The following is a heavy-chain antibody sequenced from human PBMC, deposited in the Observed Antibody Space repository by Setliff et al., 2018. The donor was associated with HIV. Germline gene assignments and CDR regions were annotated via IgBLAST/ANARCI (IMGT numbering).Heavy chain of an antibody. Sequence: PSETLSLTCAVYGGSFSGYYWCWIRQPPGKVLEWIGEINHSGSTNYNMSLWSRVTISLDASRNQFSLELISVTAADTAVYYCSGGPGTTSIDYWAQGTLVTAPQ. V-gene: IGHV4-34*01. CDR1: GGSFSGYY. J-gene: IGHJ4*02. CDR2: INHSGST. D-gene: IGHD1-26*01. CDR3: SGGPGTTSIDY.